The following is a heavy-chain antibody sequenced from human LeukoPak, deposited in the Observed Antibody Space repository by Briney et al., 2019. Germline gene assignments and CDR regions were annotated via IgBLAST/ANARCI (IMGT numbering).Heavy chain of an antibody. D-gene: IGHD3-22*01. CDR2: SRNRADSYIT. CDR1: GFTFSDHY. V-gene: IGHV3-72*01. CDR3: TSLGGVVVITGDYGMDV. Sequence: PGGSLRLSCAASGFTFSDHYMDWVRQAPGKGLEWVGRSRNRADSYITHYAASVQGRFTISRDDSKNSLYLQLNSLKIEDTAVYYCTSLGGVVVITGDYGMDVWGQGTTVTVSS. J-gene: IGHJ6*02.